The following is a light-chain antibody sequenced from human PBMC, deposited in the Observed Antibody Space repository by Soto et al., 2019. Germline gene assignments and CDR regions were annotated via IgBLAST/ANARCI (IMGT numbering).Light chain of an antibody. CDR1: QSVSSY. Sequence: EIVSTQSPATLSLSPGERATLSCRASQSVSSYLAWYQQRPGQAPRLLIYDASNRATGIPARFSGSGSGTDFTLTISSLEPEDFAVYYCQQRSNWPRTFGQGTKV. V-gene: IGKV3-11*01. CDR2: DAS. CDR3: QQRSNWPRT. J-gene: IGKJ1*01.